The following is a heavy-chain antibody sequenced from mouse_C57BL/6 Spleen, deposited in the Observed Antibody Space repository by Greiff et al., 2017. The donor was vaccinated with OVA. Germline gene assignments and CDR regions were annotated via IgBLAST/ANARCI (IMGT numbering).Heavy chain of an antibody. Sequence: EVQLQQSGPVLVKPGASVKMSCKASGYTFTDYYMNWVKQSHGKSLEWIGVINPYNGGTSYNQKFKGKATLTVDNSSSTDYMELNSLTSEDSEVYYCARLEGYYCGSGYAMDYWGQGTSVTVSS. CDR1: GYTFTDYY. CDR3: ARLEGYYCGSGYAMDY. D-gene: IGHD1-1*01. CDR2: INPYNGGT. V-gene: IGHV1-19*01. J-gene: IGHJ4*01.